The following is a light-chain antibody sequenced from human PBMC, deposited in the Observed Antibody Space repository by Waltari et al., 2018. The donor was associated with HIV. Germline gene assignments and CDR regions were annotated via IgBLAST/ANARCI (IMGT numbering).Light chain of an antibody. J-gene: IGLJ2*01. CDR3: CSYAGRSTLEV. CDR2: EVN. V-gene: IGLV2-23*02. CDR1: SSYVGAYNL. Sequence: SALTQPASVSGSPGQSITISCTGTSSYVGAYNLVPWYQQHPGKAPKFIIYEVNKRPSEVSIRFSGSKSGNTASLTISGLQAEDEADYYCCSYAGRSTLEVFGGGTKVTVL.